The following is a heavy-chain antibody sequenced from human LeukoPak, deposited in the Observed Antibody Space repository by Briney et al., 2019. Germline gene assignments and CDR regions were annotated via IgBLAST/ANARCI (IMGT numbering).Heavy chain of an antibody. J-gene: IGHJ5*02. Sequence: TLSLTCAVSGGSISSGGYSWSWIRQPPGKGLEWIGYIYHSGSTYYNPSLKSRVTISVDRSKNQFSLELSSVTAADTAVYYCARATGYSSSWSFDPWGQGTLVTVSS. CDR1: GGSISSGGYS. D-gene: IGHD6-13*01. CDR3: ARATGYSSSWSFDP. CDR2: IYHSGST. V-gene: IGHV4-30-2*01.